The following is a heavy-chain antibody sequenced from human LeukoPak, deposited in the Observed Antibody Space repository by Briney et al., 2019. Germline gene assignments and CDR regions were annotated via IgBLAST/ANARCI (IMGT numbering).Heavy chain of an antibody. D-gene: IGHD2-2*01. CDR3: VNLFSSNF. CDR2: ISSSGGST. V-gene: IGHV3-23*01. CDR1: AFTLSSYA. J-gene: IGHJ4*02. Sequence: PGGSLRLSCAASAFTLSSYAMSWVRQAPGKGLEWVAGISSSGGSTDYADSAKGRFTISRDNSMNTLYLHMNSLTVEDTAMYYCVNLFSSNFWGQGTQATVSS.